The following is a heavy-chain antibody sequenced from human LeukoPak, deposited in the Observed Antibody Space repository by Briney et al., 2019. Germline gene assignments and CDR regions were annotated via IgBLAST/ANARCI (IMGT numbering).Heavy chain of an antibody. CDR2: ISSSGSTI. J-gene: IGHJ4*02. D-gene: IGHD6-19*01. Sequence: GGSLRLSCAASGFTFSSYEMNWARQAPGKGLEWVSYISSSGSTIYYADSVKGRFTISRDNAKNSLYLQMNSLRAEDTAVYYCARGYSSGWFPFDYWGQGTLVTVSS. CDR1: GFTFSSYE. CDR3: ARGYSSGWFPFDY. V-gene: IGHV3-48*03.